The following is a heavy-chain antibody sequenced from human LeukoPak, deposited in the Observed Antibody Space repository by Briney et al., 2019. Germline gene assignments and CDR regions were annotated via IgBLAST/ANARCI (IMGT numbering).Heavy chain of an antibody. CDR3: ARAVAGTVFDY. D-gene: IGHD6-19*01. CDR2: INHSGST. J-gene: IGHJ4*02. CDR1: GGSFSDYY. V-gene: IGHV4-34*01. Sequence: SETLSLTCAFYGGSFSDYYWSWIRQPPGKGLEWIGEINHSGSTNYNPSLKSRVTIPVDTSKNQFSVKLSSVTAADTAVYYCARAVAGTVFDYWGQGTLVTVSS.